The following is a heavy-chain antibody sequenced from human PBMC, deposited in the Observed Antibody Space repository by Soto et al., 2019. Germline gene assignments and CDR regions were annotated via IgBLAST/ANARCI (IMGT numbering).Heavy chain of an antibody. V-gene: IGHV6-1*01. CDR1: GDSVSSNSSA. CDR2: TYYRSKWYN. Sequence: SQTLSLPCSISGDSVSSNSSAWNWIRQSPSRCLEWLGRTYYRSKWYNDYAVSVKSRITINPDTSKNQVCLQVNSVTPEDKDVYYCSRDPRIVGYYGMDVWGEGTKVT. D-gene: IGHD1-26*01. CDR3: SRDPRIVGYYGMDV. J-gene: IGHJ6*02.